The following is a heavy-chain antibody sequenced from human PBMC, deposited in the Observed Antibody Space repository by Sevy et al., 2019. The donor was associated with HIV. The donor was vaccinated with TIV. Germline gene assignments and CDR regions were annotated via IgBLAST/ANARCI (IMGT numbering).Heavy chain of an antibody. Sequence: ASVKVSCKASGYTFTGDYLHWVRQAPGHGLEWMGRVFPNSGGSNYARKFQDRVTMTRDTSISTAYMELSRLGSDDTAVYYRARDGGGGTTNSGMDVWGQGTTVTVSS. CDR2: VFPNSGGS. J-gene: IGHJ6*02. D-gene: IGHD1-7*01. CDR3: ARDGGGGTTNSGMDV. V-gene: IGHV1-2*06. CDR1: GYTFTGDY.